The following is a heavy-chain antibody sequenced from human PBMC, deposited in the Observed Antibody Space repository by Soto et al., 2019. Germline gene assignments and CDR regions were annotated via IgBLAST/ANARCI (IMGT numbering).Heavy chain of an antibody. D-gene: IGHD4-17*01. CDR1: GFTFSNYA. J-gene: IGHJ4*02. Sequence: VGSLRLSGAASGFTFSNYAMSWVRQAPGKGLEWVSAISGDSGSTYYADSVKGRFTISRDNSKNSLYLQMNSLKVEDTAVYYCARATTVTDYWGQGALVTVAS. CDR2: ISGDSGST. V-gene: IGHV3-23*01. CDR3: ARATTVTDY.